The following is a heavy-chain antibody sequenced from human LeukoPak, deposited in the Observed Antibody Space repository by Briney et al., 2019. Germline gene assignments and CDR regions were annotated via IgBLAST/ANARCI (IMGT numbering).Heavy chain of an antibody. J-gene: IGHJ4*02. Sequence: PGGSLRLSCAVSASTFRDYAMSWVRQAPGKGLEWVAVIWYDGSNKYYADSVKGRFTISRDNSKNTLYLQMNSLRAEDTAVYYCARARYNSGWYPGDYWGQGTLVTVSS. CDR1: ASTFRDYA. D-gene: IGHD6-19*01. CDR3: ARARYNSGWYPGDY. CDR2: IWYDGSNK. V-gene: IGHV3-33*08.